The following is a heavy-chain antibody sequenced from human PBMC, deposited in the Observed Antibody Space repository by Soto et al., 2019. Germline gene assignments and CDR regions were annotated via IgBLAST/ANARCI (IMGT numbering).Heavy chain of an antibody. CDR2: INHSGST. V-gene: IGHV4-34*01. D-gene: IGHD3-22*01. CDR1: GGSFSGYY. Sequence: SETLSLTCAVYGGSFSGYYWSWIRQPPGKGLEWIGEINHSGSTNYNPSLKSRVTISVDTSKNQFSLKLSSVTAADTAVYYCARGEYYDSSGYPHWGQGTLVTVSS. CDR3: ARGEYYDSSGYPH. J-gene: IGHJ4*02.